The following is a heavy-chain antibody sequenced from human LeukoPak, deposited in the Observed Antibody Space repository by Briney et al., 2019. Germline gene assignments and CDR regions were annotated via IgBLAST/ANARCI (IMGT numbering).Heavy chain of an antibody. CDR2: IIPIFGTA. Sequence: ASVKVSCKASGGTFSSYAISWVRQAPGHGLEWMGGIIPIFGTANYAQKFQGRVTITADESTSTAYMELRSLRSDDTAVYYCARGGVGARSSDYWGQGTLVTVSS. V-gene: IGHV1-69*13. D-gene: IGHD1-26*01. CDR3: ARGGVGARSSDY. J-gene: IGHJ4*02. CDR1: GGTFSSYA.